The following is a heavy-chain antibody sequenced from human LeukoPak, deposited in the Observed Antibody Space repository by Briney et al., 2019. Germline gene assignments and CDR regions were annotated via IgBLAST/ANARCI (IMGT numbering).Heavy chain of an antibody. CDR3: ARDYMGAFDI. CDR2: ISSSSSYI. V-gene: IGHV3-21*01. CDR1: GFTFSSYA. J-gene: IGHJ3*02. Sequence: GGSLRLSCATSGFTFSSYAFHWVRQAPGKGLEWVSSISSSSSYIYYADSVKGRFTISRDNAKNSLYLQMNSLRAEDTAVYYCARDYMGAFDIWGQGTMVTVSS.